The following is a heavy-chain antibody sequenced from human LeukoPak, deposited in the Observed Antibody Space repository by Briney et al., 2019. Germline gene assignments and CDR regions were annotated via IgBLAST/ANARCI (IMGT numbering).Heavy chain of an antibody. CDR3: ARAGDGSNPYYFDY. CDR1: GYSISSDYY. J-gene: IGHJ4*02. D-gene: IGHD5-24*01. Sequence: SETLSLTCSVSGYSISSDYYWGWIRQLPGKGLEWFGIIFHSGRTYYNPSLKSRVTISVHTSANQFSLNLSSVTAADTAVYYCARAGDGSNPYYFDYWGQGTLVTVSS. V-gene: IGHV4-38-2*02. CDR2: IFHSGRT.